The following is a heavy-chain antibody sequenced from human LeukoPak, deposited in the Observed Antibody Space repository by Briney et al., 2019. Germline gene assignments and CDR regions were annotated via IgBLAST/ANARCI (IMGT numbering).Heavy chain of an antibody. J-gene: IGHJ5*02. CDR3: ARDYGENRNNWFDP. Sequence: SLRLSCAASGLTFRSYAMSWVRPAPGKWLEWVSAISGSGGRTYYADSGKGRVTISRDNSKSTLYLQMNGLRAEDTVVYCCARDYGENRNNWFDPWGQGTLVTVSS. V-gene: IGHV3-23*01. CDR1: GLTFRSYA. D-gene: IGHD4-17*01. CDR2: ISGSGGRT.